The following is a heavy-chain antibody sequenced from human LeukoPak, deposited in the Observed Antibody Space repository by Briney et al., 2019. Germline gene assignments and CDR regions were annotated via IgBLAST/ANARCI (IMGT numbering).Heavy chain of an antibody. CDR2: ISSSNSYI. CDR1: GFTFDDYG. Sequence: PGGSLRLSCAASGFTFDDYGMSWVRQAPGKGLEWVSSISSSNSYIYYADSVKGRFTISRDNAKYSLYLQMNSLRAEDTAVYYCARDGSNYGFDYMDVWGKGTTVTVSS. J-gene: IGHJ6*03. D-gene: IGHD4-11*01. CDR3: ARDGSNYGFDYMDV. V-gene: IGHV3-21*01.